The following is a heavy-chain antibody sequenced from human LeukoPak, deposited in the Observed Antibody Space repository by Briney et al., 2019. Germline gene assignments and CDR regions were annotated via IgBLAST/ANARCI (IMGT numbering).Heavy chain of an antibody. CDR1: GYTFTSNY. V-gene: IGHV1-46*01. J-gene: IGHJ6*03. Sequence: ASVKVSCKAFGYTFTSNYMHWVRQAPGQGPEWMGVISPSGGSTTYAQKFQGRVTLTRDMSTSTDYLELSSLRSEDTAVYYCARDFSSSWYSWSGYYYYYYMDVWGKGTTVTVSS. CDR3: ARDFSSSWYSWSGYYYYYYMDV. D-gene: IGHD6-13*01. CDR2: ISPSGGST.